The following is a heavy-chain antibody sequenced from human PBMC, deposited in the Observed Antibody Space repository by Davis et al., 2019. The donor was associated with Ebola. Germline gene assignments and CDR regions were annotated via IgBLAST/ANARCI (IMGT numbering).Heavy chain of an antibody. V-gene: IGHV4-39*07. D-gene: IGHD2-21*01. Sequence: MPSETLSLTCSVSGGSITNLNYYWAWIRQSPGKGLEWLGCNYYGGIDDYNPSLKSRVTISVDTSKNQFSLNLSSVTAADTAVYYCARGSYGDRVYWGQGTLVTVSS. CDR3: ARGSYGDRVY. CDR2: NYYGGID. J-gene: IGHJ4*02. CDR1: GGSITNLNYY.